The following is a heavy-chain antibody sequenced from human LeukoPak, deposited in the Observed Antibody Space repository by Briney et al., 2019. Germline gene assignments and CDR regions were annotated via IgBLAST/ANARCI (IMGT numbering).Heavy chain of an antibody. CDR2: IYYSGST. CDR1: GGSISSGGYY. V-gene: IGHV4-31*03. Sequence: SETLSLTCTVSGGSISSGGYYWSWIRQHPGKGLEWIGYIYYSGSTYYNPSLKSRVTISVDRSKNQFSLKLSSVTAADTAVYYCARVLLDDAFDIWGQGTMVTVSS. D-gene: IGHD1-20*01. J-gene: IGHJ3*02. CDR3: ARVLLDDAFDI.